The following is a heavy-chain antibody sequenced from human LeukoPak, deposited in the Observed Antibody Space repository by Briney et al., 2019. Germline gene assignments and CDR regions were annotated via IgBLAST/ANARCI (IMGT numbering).Heavy chain of an antibody. CDR2: IIGSTI. J-gene: IGHJ4*02. CDR3: ARDWAYAFDY. Sequence: GGSLRLSCAASGFTFSSYSMNWVRQAPGKGLEWVSYIIGSTIYYADSVKGRFTISRDNAKNSLYLHMNSLRAEDTAVYYCARDWAYAFDYWGQGTLVTVSS. D-gene: IGHD3-16*01. V-gene: IGHV3-48*01. CDR1: GFTFSSYS.